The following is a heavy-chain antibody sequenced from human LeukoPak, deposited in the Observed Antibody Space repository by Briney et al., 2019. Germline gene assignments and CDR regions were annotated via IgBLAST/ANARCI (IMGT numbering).Heavy chain of an antibody. CDR1: GGSISSSSYY. D-gene: IGHD4-17*01. CDR2: IYHSGKT. V-gene: IGHV4-39*07. CDR3: ARGDGDSPVDY. J-gene: IGHJ4*02. Sequence: PSETLSLTCTVSGGSISSSSYYWGWIRQPPGMGPEWIGTIYHSGKTYYNPSLKSRVTISVDTSKIQFSLKLSSVTAADTAVYYCARGDGDSPVDYWGQGTLVTVSS.